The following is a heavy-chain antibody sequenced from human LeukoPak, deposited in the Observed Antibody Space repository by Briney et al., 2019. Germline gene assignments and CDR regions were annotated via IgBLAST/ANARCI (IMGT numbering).Heavy chain of an antibody. Sequence: SETLSLTCAVYGGSFSGYYWSWVRQPPGKGREWIGEINHSGSTNYSPSLKSRVTISVDTSKNQFSLKLRSVTAADTDEYSCARKVVTDFDYWGQGTMVTVSS. V-gene: IGHV4-34*01. D-gene: IGHD4-23*01. CDR2: INHSGST. CDR3: ARKVVTDFDY. CDR1: GGSFSGYY. J-gene: IGHJ4*02.